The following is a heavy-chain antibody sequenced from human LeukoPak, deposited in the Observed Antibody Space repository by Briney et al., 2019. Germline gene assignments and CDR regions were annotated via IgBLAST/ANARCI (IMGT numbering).Heavy chain of an antibody. V-gene: IGHV3-48*01. CDR2: ISSSSTI. CDR1: GFTFSSYA. Sequence: PGGSLRLSCAASGFTFSSYAMSWVRQAPGKGLEWVSYISSSSTIYYADSVKGRFTISRDNAKNSLYLQMNSLRAEDTAVYYCASRASNLAFDIWGQGTMVTVSS. J-gene: IGHJ3*02. CDR3: ASRASNLAFDI.